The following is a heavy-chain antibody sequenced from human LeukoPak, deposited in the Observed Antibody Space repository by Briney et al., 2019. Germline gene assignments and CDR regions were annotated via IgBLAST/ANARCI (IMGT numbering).Heavy chain of an antibody. Sequence: GGSLRLSCEASRLSISSYGMTWVRQAPGKGVEWASYIKDYGSEHLYVGPVQGQFPLARDNANNSVYLQMHSLRGEDPAVYYCARGAGVFFD. D-gene: IGHD3-10*01. CDR3: ARGAGVFFD. J-gene: IGHJ4*01. CDR1: RLSISSYG. V-gene: IGHV3-7*01. CDR2: IKDYGSEH.